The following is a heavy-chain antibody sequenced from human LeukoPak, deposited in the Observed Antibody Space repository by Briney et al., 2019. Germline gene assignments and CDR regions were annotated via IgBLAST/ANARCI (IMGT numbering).Heavy chain of an antibody. D-gene: IGHD6-19*01. CDR3: ARVIRADLDLVYSSGWFDY. Sequence: SETLSLTCAVYGGSFSGYYWSWIRQPPGKGLEWIGEINHSGSTNYNPSLKSRATISVDTSKNQFSLKLSSVTAADTAVYYCARVIRADLDLVYSSGWFDYWGQGTLVTVSS. CDR2: INHSGST. CDR1: GGSFSGYY. V-gene: IGHV4-34*01. J-gene: IGHJ4*02.